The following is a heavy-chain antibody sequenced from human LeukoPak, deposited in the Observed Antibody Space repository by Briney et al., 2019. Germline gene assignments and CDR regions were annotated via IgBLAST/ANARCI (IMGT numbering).Heavy chain of an antibody. V-gene: IGHV3-66*01. CDR3: ARKPITGTTLGPFDM. CDR2: IYSGGST. Sequence: GGSLRLSCAASEFSVGSNYMTWVRQAPGKGLEWVSLIYSGGSTYYADSVKGRFTISRDNSKNTLYLQMNSLRAEDTAVYYCARKPITGTTLGPFDMWGQGTMVTVSS. D-gene: IGHD1-7*01. CDR1: EFSVGSNY. J-gene: IGHJ3*02.